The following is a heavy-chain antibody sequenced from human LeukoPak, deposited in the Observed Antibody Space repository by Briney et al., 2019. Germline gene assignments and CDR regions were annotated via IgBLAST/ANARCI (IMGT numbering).Heavy chain of an antibody. J-gene: IGHJ4*02. D-gene: IGHD3-10*01. V-gene: IGHV3-48*01. CDR1: GLTISSYS. CDR3: ARALWFGETFPAY. CDR2: ISSSSSTI. Sequence: GGSLRLSCAASGLTISSYSMNWVRQAPGKGLQWVSYISSSSSTIYYADSVKGRFTISRDNAKNSLYLQMNSLRAEDTAGYYCARALWFGETFPAYWGQGTLVTVSS.